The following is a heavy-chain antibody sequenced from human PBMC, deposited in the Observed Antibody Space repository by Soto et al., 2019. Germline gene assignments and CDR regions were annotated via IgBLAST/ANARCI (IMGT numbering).Heavy chain of an antibody. J-gene: IGHJ5*02. Sequence: RGASLKISCKGSGYSFTSYWIGWVRQMPGKGLEWMGIIYPGDSDTRYSPSFQGQVTISADKSISTAYLQWSSLKASDTAMYYCARHVGPGDFWSGYYAESWGQGTLVTVSS. CDR3: ARHVGPGDFWSGYYAES. CDR1: GYSFTSYW. D-gene: IGHD3-3*01. CDR2: IYPGDSDT. V-gene: IGHV5-51*01.